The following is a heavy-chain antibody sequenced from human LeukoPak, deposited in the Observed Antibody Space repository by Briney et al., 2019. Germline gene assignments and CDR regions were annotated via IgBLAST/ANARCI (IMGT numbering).Heavy chain of an antibody. CDR3: ARDVGRGIAVAPRY. CDR2: ISAYNGNT. D-gene: IGHD6-19*01. CDR1: GYTFTSYG. Sequence: ASVKVSCKASGYTFTSYGISWVRQAPGQGLEWMGWISAYNGNTNYAQKLQGRATMTTDTSTSTAYMELRSLRSDDTAVYYCARDVGRGIAVAPRYWGQGTLVTVSS. V-gene: IGHV1-18*01. J-gene: IGHJ4*02.